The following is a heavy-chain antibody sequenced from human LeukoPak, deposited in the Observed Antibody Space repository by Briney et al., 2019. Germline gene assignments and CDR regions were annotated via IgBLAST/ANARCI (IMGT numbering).Heavy chain of an antibody. V-gene: IGHV3-15*01. CDR2: IKSKTSSGTV. CDR1: GFIFTNAW. J-gene: IGHJ4*02. CDR3: WDYDNNASWDY. D-gene: IGHD3-16*01. Sequence: GGSLRLSCAASGFIFTNAWMRWVRQTPGRGLEWIGRIKSKTSSGTVDYAAPVKGRFTISRDDSKNMLYLQMNGLKTEDTGVYYCWDYDNNASWDYWGQGTLVTVSS.